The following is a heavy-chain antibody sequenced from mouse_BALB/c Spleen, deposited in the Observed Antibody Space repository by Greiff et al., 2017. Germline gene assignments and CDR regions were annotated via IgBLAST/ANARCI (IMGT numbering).Heavy chain of an antibody. CDR2: IWAGGST. V-gene: IGHV2-9*02. J-gene: IGHJ4*01. CDR3: ARVGNYEGYAMDY. D-gene: IGHD2-1*01. CDR1: GFSLTSYG. Sequence: VQLVESGPGLVAPSQSLSITCTVSGFSLTSYGVHWVRQPPGKGLEWLGVIWAGGSTNYNSALMSRLSISKDNSKSQVFLKMNSLQTDDTAMYYCARVGNYEGYAMDYWGQGTSVTVSS.